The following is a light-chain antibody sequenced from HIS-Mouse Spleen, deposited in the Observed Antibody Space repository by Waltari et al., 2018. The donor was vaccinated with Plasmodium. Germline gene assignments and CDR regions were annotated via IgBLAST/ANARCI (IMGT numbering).Light chain of an antibody. V-gene: IGLV3-1*01. J-gene: IGLJ2*01. CDR2: QDS. CDR3: QAWDSSTAWV. Sequence: SYELTQPPSVSVSPGQTASITCSGDKLGDKYACWYQQKPGQSPVLVIYQDSKRPSGIPERFSGYNSGNTATLTISGTQAMDEADDYCQAWDSSTAWVFGGGTKLTVL. CDR1: KLGDKY.